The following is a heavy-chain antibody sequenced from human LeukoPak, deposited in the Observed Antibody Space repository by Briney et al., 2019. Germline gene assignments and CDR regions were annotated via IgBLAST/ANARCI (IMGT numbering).Heavy chain of an antibody. CDR2: IYSGGST. CDR1: GFTVSTNY. D-gene: IGHD2-15*01. J-gene: IGHJ4*02. V-gene: IGHV3-53*01. CDR3: AKATVVAAPPYFDF. Sequence: GGSLRLSCAASGFTVSTNYLTWVRQAPGKGLEWVSVIYSGGSTYYADSVKGRFTISRDNSKSTVYLQMNSLRAEDTALYYCAKATVVAAPPYFDFWGQGTLVTVSS.